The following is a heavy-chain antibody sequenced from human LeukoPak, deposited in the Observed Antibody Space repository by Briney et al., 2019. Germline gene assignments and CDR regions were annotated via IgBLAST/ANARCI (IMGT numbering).Heavy chain of an antibody. CDR1: GNSISSSSYY. CDR3: AREGGYLQLRYFDY. CDR2: INYYGKT. J-gene: IGHJ4*02. Sequence: SETLSLTCTVSGNSISSSSYYWVWIRQPPGKGLEWIGSINYYGKTYYNPSVKSRVTISVDTSKNQFSLMVRSVTAADTAVYYCAREGGYLQLRYFDYWGQGTLVTVSS. D-gene: IGHD5-24*01. V-gene: IGHV4-39*07.